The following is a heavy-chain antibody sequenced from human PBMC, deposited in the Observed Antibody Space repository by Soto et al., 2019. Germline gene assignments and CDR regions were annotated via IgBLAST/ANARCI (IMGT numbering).Heavy chain of an antibody. J-gene: IGHJ4*02. CDR3: ARDLALYSGYDPGPGY. CDR1: GYTFTGYY. D-gene: IGHD5-12*01. CDR2: ISAYNGNT. Sequence: PGASVKVSCKASGYTFTGYYIHWVRQAPGQGLEWMGWISAYNGNTNYAQKLQGRVTMTTDTSTSTAYMELRSLRSDDTAVYYCARDLALYSGYDPGPGYWGQGTLVTVSS. V-gene: IGHV1-18*04.